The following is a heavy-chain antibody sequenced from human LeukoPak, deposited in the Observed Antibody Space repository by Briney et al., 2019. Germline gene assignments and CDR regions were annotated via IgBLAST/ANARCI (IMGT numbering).Heavy chain of an antibody. CDR3: ARGYCSNTSCYADAFDI. Sequence: SQTLSLTFTVSGGSISSGDYYWSWIRQPPGKGLEWIGYIYYSGSTYYNPSLKSRGTISVDTSKNQFSLKLSSVTAADTAVYYCARGYCSNTSCYADAFDIWGQGTMVTVSS. D-gene: IGHD2-2*01. J-gene: IGHJ3*02. CDR2: IYYSGST. V-gene: IGHV4-30-4*08. CDR1: GGSISSGDYY.